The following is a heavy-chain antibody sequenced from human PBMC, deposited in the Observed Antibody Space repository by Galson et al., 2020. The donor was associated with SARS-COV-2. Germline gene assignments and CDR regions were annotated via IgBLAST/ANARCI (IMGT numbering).Heavy chain of an antibody. Sequence: GESLKISCAASGFTFSSYSMNWVRQAPGKGLEWVSYISSSSSTINYADSVKGRFTISRDNAKNSLYLQMNSLRDEDTAVYYCARDRGYCSGGSCYDYYYYGMDVWGQGTTVTVSS. V-gene: IGHV3-48*02. D-gene: IGHD2-15*01. CDR3: ARDRGYCSGGSCYDYYYYGMDV. J-gene: IGHJ6*02. CDR2: ISSSSSTI. CDR1: GFTFSSYS.